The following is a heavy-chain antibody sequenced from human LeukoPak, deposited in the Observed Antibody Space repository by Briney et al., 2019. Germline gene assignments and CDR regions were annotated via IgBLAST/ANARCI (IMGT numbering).Heavy chain of an antibody. Sequence: KPSETLSLTCTVSGGSISSSSYYWGWVRQPPGKGLEWIGSIYYSGSTYYNPSLKSRVTISVDTSKNQFSLKVISVTAADTAVYYCARWRTARTGFDYWGQGTLVTVSS. V-gene: IGHV4-39*01. CDR1: GGSISSSSYY. J-gene: IGHJ4*02. CDR3: ARWRTARTGFDY. D-gene: IGHD3/OR15-3a*01. CDR2: IYYSGST.